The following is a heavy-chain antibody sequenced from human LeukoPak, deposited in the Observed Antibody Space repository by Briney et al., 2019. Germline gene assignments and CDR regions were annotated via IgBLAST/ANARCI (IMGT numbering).Heavy chain of an antibody. D-gene: IGHD3-10*01. CDR2: ISGSGGST. CDR3: AKDKYYYGSGSSIDY. CDR1: GFTFSSFA. V-gene: IGHV3-23*01. J-gene: IGHJ4*02. Sequence: RRSLRLSCAPSGFTFSSFAMSWVRRAPGQGLEWVSAISGSGGSTYYADSVKGRFTISRDNSKNTLYLQMNCLRAEDTAVYYCAKDKYYYGSGSSIDYWGQGTLVTVSS.